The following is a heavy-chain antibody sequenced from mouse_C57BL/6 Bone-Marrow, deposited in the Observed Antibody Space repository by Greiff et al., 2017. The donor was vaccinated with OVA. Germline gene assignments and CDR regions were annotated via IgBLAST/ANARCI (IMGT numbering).Heavy chain of an antibody. V-gene: IGHV5-4*01. Sequence: EVHLVESGGGLVKPGGSLKLSCAASGFTFSSYAMSWVRQTPEKRLEWVATISHGGSYTYYTDNVKGLFTISRDNAKNNLYLQIGHLKAEDTAMYHCEREGKLFDYWGQGTTLTVSS. CDR3: EREGKLFDY. D-gene: IGHD2-1*01. J-gene: IGHJ2*01. CDR2: ISHGGSYT. CDR1: GFTFSSYA.